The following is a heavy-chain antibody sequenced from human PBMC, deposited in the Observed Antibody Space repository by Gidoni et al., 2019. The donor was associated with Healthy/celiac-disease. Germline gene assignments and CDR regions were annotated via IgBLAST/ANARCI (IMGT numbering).Heavy chain of an antibody. J-gene: IGHJ4*02. V-gene: IGHV3-48*02. CDR2: ISSSSSTI. CDR3: ARDGSQSYYYDSSGPEYFDY. CDR1: GFTFSSYS. Sequence: EVQLVESGGGLVQPGGSLRSSWAAPGFTFSSYSMNWVRQAPGKGLEWVSYISSSSSTIYYADSVKGRFTISRDNAKNSLYLQMNSLRDEDTAVYYCARDGSQSYYYDSSGPEYFDYWGQGTLVTVSS. D-gene: IGHD3-22*01.